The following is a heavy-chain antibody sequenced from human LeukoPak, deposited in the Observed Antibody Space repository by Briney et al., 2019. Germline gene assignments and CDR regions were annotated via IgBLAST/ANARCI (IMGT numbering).Heavy chain of an antibody. CDR2: INAGGGNT. J-gene: IGHJ5*02. V-gene: IGHV1-3*01. CDR1: GYTFNNYG. D-gene: IGHD3-10*01. CDR3: ARDSGSGMFDP. Sequence: ASVKVSCKASGYTFNNYGLLRVRQAPGQRLEWMAWINAGGGNTKYSQKFQGRVTVTTDTPASTAYLELSSLRSEDTAVYYCARDSGSGMFDPWGQGTPVTVSS.